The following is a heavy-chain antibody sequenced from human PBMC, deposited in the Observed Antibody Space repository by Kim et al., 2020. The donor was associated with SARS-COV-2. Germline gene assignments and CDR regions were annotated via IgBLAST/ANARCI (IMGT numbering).Heavy chain of an antibody. CDR2: IYPGDSDT. Sequence: GESLKISCKGSGYSFTSYWIGWVRQMPGKGLEWMGIIYPGDSDTRYSPSFQGQVTISADKSISTAYLQWSSLKASDTAMYYCARGPPGVCSSTSCRERVGAFDIWGQGTMVTVSS. J-gene: IGHJ3*02. CDR3: ARGPPGVCSSTSCRERVGAFDI. D-gene: IGHD2-2*01. V-gene: IGHV5-51*01. CDR1: GYSFTSYW.